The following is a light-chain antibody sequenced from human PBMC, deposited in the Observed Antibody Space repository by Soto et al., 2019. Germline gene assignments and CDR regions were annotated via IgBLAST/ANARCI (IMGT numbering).Light chain of an antibody. J-gene: IGKJ5*01. CDR3: QQRSNWPPADT. CDR1: QSVSSY. Sequence: EIVLTQSPATLSLSPGERATLSCRASQSVSSYLAWYQQKPGQAPRLLIYDASNRATGIPARFSGSGSGTDFTLTISSLEPEDFAVYYCQQRSNWPPADTFDQGTRLEIK. V-gene: IGKV3-11*01. CDR2: DAS.